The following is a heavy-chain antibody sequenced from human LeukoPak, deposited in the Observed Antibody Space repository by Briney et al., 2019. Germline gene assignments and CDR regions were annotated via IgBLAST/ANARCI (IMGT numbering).Heavy chain of an antibody. J-gene: IGHJ4*02. CDR3: AKRSGYTTGWFFDF. V-gene: IGHV3-23*01. D-gene: IGHD6-19*01. Sequence: GGSLRLSCAASGFSFSSYAMSWVRQAPGKGLEWVSSISGSGDNTYYAESVKGRFTVSRDNSKNTLFLQMNSLRAEDTAVFYCAKRSGYTTGWFFDFWGQGTLVTVSS. CDR2: ISGSGDNT. CDR1: GFSFSSYA.